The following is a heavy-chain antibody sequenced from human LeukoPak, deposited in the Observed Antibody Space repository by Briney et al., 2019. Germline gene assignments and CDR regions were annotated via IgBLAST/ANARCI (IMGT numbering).Heavy chain of an antibody. Sequence: GGSLKLSCTTSGFTLGDYAMSWVRQAPGKGLEWVGFIRSKGHGGTIEYAASVKGRFTISRDDSKSSAYLQMNILKTADTAVYYCTRGGSFHGWFDPWGQGTLVTVSS. CDR3: TRGGSFHGWFDP. V-gene: IGHV3-49*04. D-gene: IGHD1-26*01. CDR1: GFTLGDYA. CDR2: IRSKGHGGTI. J-gene: IGHJ5*02.